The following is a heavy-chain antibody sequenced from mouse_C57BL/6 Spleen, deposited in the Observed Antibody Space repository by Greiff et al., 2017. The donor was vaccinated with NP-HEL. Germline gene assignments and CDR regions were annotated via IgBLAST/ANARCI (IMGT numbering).Heavy chain of an antibody. CDR3: ARNGMVTTDGYAMDY. J-gene: IGHJ4*01. Sequence: VKLVESGPGLVQPSQSLSITCTVSGFSLTSYGVHWVRQSPGKGLEWLGVIWSGGSTDYNAAFISRLSISKDNSKSQVFFKMNSLQADDTAIYYCARNGMVTTDGYAMDYWGQGTTVTVSS. CDR1: GFSLTSYG. V-gene: IGHV2-2*01. D-gene: IGHD2-2*01. CDR2: IWSGGST.